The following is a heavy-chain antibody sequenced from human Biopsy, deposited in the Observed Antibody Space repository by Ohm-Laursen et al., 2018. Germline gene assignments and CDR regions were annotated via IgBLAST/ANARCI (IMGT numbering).Heavy chain of an antibody. V-gene: IGHV3-74*01. CDR3: TRAEAGSGSLLYFDY. J-gene: IGHJ4*02. CDR1: GPTFTDAW. D-gene: IGHD3-10*01. CDR2: INSDGSST. Sequence: GPTFTDAWMYWVRQAPGKGLVWVSRINSDGSSTNYADAVKGRFTISRDNAKNTVFLQMNSLRAEDTAVYYCTRAEAGSGSLLYFDYWGQGTLVTVSS.